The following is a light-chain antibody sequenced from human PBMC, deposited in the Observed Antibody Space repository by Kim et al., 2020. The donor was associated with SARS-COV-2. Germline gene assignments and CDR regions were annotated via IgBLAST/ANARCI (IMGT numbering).Light chain of an antibody. Sequence: CPGETAALSCRASRSVSSSYLAWYQQKPGQAPRVLIYGASSRATGIPDRVSGSGSGTDFTLTISRLEPEDFAVYYCQQYGSSPQTFGGGTKVDIK. CDR1: RSVSSSY. CDR3: QQYGSSPQT. V-gene: IGKV3-20*01. J-gene: IGKJ4*01. CDR2: GAS.